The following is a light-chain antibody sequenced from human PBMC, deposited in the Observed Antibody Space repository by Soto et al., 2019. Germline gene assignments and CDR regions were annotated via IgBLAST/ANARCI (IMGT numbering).Light chain of an antibody. V-gene: IGKV3-15*01. CDR3: QRYNNWPLT. J-gene: IGKJ4*01. CDR1: RSVISN. CDR2: DTS. Sequence: VLRKSPGTLSWCTGERATLSCRASRSVISNLAWYQHKPGQTPRLLIYDTSTRATGVPARFSGSRSGTEFTLTINSLQSEAFAVYYCQRYNNWPLTFCGRTKVDIK.